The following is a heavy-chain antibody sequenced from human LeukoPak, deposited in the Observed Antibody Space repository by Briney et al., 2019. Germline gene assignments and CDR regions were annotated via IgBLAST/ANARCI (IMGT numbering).Heavy chain of an antibody. Sequence: SQTLSLTCTVSDDSISSGIYYWSWMRQHPGEGLEWIGYIYGSGSTKYKPSLNSRITISVDTSKKQFSLKLSSVTVADTAVYYCARSEDDSSGYYYATFDYWGQGTLVTVSS. D-gene: IGHD3-22*01. CDR2: IYGSGST. CDR1: DDSISSGIYY. CDR3: ARSEDDSSGYYYATFDY. J-gene: IGHJ4*02. V-gene: IGHV4-31*03.